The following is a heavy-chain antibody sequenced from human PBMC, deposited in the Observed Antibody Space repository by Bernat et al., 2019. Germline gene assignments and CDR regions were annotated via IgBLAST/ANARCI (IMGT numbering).Heavy chain of an antibody. CDR2: ISGSGGST. D-gene: IGHD1-26*01. V-gene: IGHV3-23*01. CDR1: GFTFSSYA. Sequence: EVQLLESGGGLVQPGGSLRLSCAASGFTFSSYAMSWVRQAPGKGLEWVSAISGSGGSTYYADSVNGRLTISRDYSKNTLYLHMNSLRAEDTAVYYCAKGDGEWAPIDYWGQGTLVTVSS. J-gene: IGHJ4*02. CDR3: AKGDGEWAPIDY.